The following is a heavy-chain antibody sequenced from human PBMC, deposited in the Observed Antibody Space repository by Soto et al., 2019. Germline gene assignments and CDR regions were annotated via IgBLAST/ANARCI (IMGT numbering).Heavy chain of an antibody. CDR1: GFTFSSYS. J-gene: IGHJ4*02. Sequence: GGSLRLSCAASGFTFSSYSMNWVRQAPGKGLEWVSSISSSSSYIYYADSVKGRFTISRDNAKNSLYLQMNSLRAEDTAVYYCARDHVYSYGFLGGSTTNFDYWGQGTLVTVSS. CDR2: ISSSSSYI. V-gene: IGHV3-21*01. CDR3: ARDHVYSYGFLGGSTTNFDY. D-gene: IGHD5-18*01.